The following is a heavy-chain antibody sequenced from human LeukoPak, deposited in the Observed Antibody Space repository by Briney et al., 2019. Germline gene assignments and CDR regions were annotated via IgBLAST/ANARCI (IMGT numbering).Heavy chain of an antibody. CDR1: GFTVSGNY. V-gene: IGHV3-66*01. CDR3: ARDPGYGLGVDYGDY. D-gene: IGHD3-10*01. Sequence: PGGSLRLPCAASGFTVSGNYMSWVRQAPGKGLEWLSVIHRGGNTYYADSVKGRFTISRDSSKNTVFLQMDSLRAEDTAVYYCARDPGYGLGVDYGDYWGQGTLVTVSS. J-gene: IGHJ4*02. CDR2: IHRGGNT.